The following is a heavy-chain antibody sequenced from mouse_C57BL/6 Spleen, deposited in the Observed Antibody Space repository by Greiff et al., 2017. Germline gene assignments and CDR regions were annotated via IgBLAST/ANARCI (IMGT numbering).Heavy chain of an antibody. V-gene: IGHV1-18*01. CDR2: INPNNGGT. Sequence: VQLKESGPELVKPGASVKIPCKASGYTFTDYNMDWVKQSHGKSLEWIGDINPNNGGTIYNQKFKGKATLTVDKSSSTAYMELRSLTSEDTAVYYCARRPYYYGSSYGYFDVWGTGTTVTVSS. CDR3: ARRPYYYGSSYGYFDV. CDR1: GYTFTDYN. J-gene: IGHJ1*03. D-gene: IGHD1-1*01.